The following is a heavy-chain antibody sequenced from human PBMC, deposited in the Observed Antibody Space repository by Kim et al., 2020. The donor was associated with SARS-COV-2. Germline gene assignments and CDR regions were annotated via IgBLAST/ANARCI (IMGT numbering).Heavy chain of an antibody. CDR1: GGSISSSSYY. CDR3: ARCYDSSGDDAFDI. D-gene: IGHD3-22*01. Sequence: SETLSLTCTVSGGSISSSSYYWGWIRQPPGKGLEWIGSIYYSGSTYYNPSLKSRVTISVDTSKNQFSLKLSSVTAADTAVYYCARCYDSSGDDAFDIWGQGTMVTVSS. V-gene: IGHV4-39*01. CDR2: IYYSGST. J-gene: IGHJ3*02.